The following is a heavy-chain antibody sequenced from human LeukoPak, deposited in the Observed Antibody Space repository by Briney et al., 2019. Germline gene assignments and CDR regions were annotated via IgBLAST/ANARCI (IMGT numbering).Heavy chain of an antibody. CDR3: AREAYSSSSSLDF. V-gene: IGHV3-11*01. J-gene: IGHJ4*02. CDR2: INKRGTTM. Sequence: GGSLRLSCAASGFTFSDYYMSWIRQAPGKGLEWVSYINKRGTTMYYADSVKGRFTISRDNAKNSLYLQLNSLSVEDTAVYYCAREAYSSSSSLDFWGQGTLVTVSS. D-gene: IGHD6-6*01. CDR1: GFTFSDYY.